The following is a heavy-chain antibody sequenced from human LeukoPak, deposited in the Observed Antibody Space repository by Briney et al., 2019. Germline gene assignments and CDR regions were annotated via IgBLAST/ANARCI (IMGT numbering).Heavy chain of an antibody. J-gene: IGHJ6*03. CDR2: INPSGGST. Sequence: ASVKVSCKASGYTFTSYYMHWVRQAPGQGLEWMGIINPSGGSTSYAQKFQGRVTMTRDMSTSTVYMELGSLRSEDTAVYYCASSQYYYDRPPPMDVWGKGTTVTVSS. CDR3: ASSQYYYDRPPPMDV. V-gene: IGHV1-46*01. CDR1: GYTFTSYY. D-gene: IGHD3-22*01.